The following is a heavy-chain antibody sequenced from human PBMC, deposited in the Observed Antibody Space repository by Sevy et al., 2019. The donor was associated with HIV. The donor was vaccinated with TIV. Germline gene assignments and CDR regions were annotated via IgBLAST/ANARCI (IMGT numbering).Heavy chain of an antibody. Sequence: SETLSLTCTVSGYSISSGYYWGWIRQPPGKGLEWIGSIYHSGSTYYNPSLKSRVTISVDTSKNQFSLKLCSVTAADTGMYYCARTSRFLEWLLPGGPDYGMDVWGQGTTVTVSS. V-gene: IGHV4-38-2*02. D-gene: IGHD3-3*01. CDR1: GYSISSGYY. J-gene: IGHJ6*02. CDR2: IYHSGST. CDR3: ARTSRFLEWLLPGGPDYGMDV.